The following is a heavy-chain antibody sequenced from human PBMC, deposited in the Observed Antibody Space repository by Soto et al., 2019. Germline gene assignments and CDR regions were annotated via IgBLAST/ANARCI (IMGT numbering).Heavy chain of an antibody. J-gene: IGHJ5*02. CDR1: GGSISSGGYS. D-gene: IGHD3-3*01. CDR3: AREIFGVVINGDWFDP. CDR2: IYYSGST. V-gene: IGHV4-31*11. Sequence: SETLSLTCAVSGGSISSGGYSWSWIRQPPGKGLEWIGYIYYSGSTYYNPSLKSRVTISVDTSKNQFSLKLSSVTAADTAVYYCAREIFGVVINGDWFDPWGQGTLVTVSS.